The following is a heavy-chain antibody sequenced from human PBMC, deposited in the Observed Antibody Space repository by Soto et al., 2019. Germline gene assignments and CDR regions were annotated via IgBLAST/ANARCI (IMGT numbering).Heavy chain of an antibody. CDR1: GFTFSNAW. D-gene: IGHD3-10*01. J-gene: IGHJ5*02. CDR2: IKSKTDGGTT. V-gene: IGHV3-15*01. CDR3: TTDPYIEFWFDP. Sequence: PGGSLRLSCAASGFTFSNAWMSWVRQAPGKGLEWVGRIKSKTDGGTTDYAAPVKGRFTISRDDSKNTLYLQMNSLKTEDTAVYYCTTDPYIEFWFDPWGQGTLVTVSS.